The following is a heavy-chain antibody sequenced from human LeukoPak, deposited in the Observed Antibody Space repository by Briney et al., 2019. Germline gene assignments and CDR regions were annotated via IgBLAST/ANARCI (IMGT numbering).Heavy chain of an antibody. CDR3: ATDASLLNIVGATGGAFDI. CDR1: GYTLTELS. D-gene: IGHD1-26*01. J-gene: IGHJ3*02. Sequence: ASVKVSCKVSGYTLTELSMHWVRQAPGKGLEWMGGFDPEDGETIYAQKFQGRVTMTEDTSTDTAYMELSSLRSEDTAVYDCATDASLLNIVGATGGAFDIWGQGTMVTVSS. V-gene: IGHV1-24*01. CDR2: FDPEDGET.